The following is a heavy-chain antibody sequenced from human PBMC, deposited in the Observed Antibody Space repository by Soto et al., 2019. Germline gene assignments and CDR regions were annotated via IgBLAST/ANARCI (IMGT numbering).Heavy chain of an antibody. CDR1: GFTFSSYE. J-gene: IGHJ4*02. CDR3: ARDHCSSTSCYPRGYFDY. V-gene: IGHV3-48*03. Sequence: GGSLRLSCAASGFTFSSYEMNWVRQAPGKGLEWVSYISSSGSTIYYADSVKGRFTISRDNAKNSLYLRMNSLRAEDTAVYYCARDHCSSTSCYPRGYFDYWGQGTLVTVSS. CDR2: ISSSGSTI. D-gene: IGHD2-2*01.